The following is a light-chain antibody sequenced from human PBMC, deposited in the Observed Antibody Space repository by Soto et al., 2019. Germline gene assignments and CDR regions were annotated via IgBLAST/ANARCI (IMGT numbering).Light chain of an antibody. CDR3: QQYNNWPQGIT. CDR1: QSVSSN. Sequence: EILMTQSPSTLAVSPGERATLSCGAGQSVSSNLAWYQQKPGQAPRLLIYGASTRATGIPARLSGSGSGTEFTLTISSLQSEDFAVYNCQQYNNWPQGITFGQGTRLEIK. CDR2: GAS. V-gene: IGKV3-15*01. J-gene: IGKJ5*01.